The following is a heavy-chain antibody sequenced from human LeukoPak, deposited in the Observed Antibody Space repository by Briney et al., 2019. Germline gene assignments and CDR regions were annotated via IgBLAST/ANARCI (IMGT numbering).Heavy chain of an antibody. V-gene: IGHV3-21*04. D-gene: IGHD5-18*01. J-gene: IGHJ4*02. CDR2: ISSGSSYI. CDR3: AKDLGYSYAYIDY. Sequence: PGGSLRLSCAASGFTFSSYSMNWVRQAPGKGLEWVSSISSGSSYIYYADSVKGRFTISRDNSKNTLYLQMNSLRAEDTAVYFCAKDLGYSYAYIDYWGQGTLVTVSS. CDR1: GFTFSSYS.